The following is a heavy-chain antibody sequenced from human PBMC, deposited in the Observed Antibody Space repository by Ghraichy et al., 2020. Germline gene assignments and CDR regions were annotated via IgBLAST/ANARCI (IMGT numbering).Heavy chain of an antibody. CDR3: AREPAFDI. CDR2: ISYDGSNK. V-gene: IGHV3-30*04. J-gene: IGHJ3*02. CDR1: GFTFSSYA. Sequence: GGSLRLSCAASGFTFSSYAMHWVRQAPGKGLEWVAVISYDGSNKYYADSVKGRFTISRDNSKNTLYLQMNSLRAEDTAVYYCAREPAFDIWGQGTMVTVSS.